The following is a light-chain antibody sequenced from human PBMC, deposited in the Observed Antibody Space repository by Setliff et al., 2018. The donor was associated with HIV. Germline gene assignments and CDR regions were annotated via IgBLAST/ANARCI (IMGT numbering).Light chain of an antibody. V-gene: IGLV2-14*01. J-gene: IGLJ1*01. CDR1: SGDVGGYDY. Sequence: QSVLAQPASVSGSPGQSITISCTGTSGDVGGYDYVSWYQQHPGKAPKLLIYGVSNRPSGVSNRFSGSKSGNTASLTISGLQAEDEAEYYCNSYTSTRTLVFGSGTKVTVL. CDR2: GVS. CDR3: NSYTSTRTLV.